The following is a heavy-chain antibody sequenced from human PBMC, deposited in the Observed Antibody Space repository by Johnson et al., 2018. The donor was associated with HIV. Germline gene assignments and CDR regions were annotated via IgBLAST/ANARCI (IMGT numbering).Heavy chain of an antibody. D-gene: IGHD2-15*01. CDR1: GFTFSSYA. CDR3: AKSSGSSGAFDI. CDR2: IRYDGSNK. Sequence: VQLVESGGGLVQPGGSLRLSCAASGFTFSSYAMSWVRQAPGKGLEWVAFIRYDGSNKYYADSVKGRFTISRDNSKNTLYLQMNSLRAEDTAVYYCAKSSGSSGAFDIWGQGTMVTVSS. V-gene: IGHV3-30*02. J-gene: IGHJ3*02.